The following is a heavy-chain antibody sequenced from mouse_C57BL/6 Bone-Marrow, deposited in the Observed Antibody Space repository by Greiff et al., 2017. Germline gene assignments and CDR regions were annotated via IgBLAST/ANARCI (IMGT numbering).Heavy chain of an antibody. CDR3: ARSGGYYAWFAY. CDR1: GYTFTSYW. D-gene: IGHD2-3*01. CDR2: IDPSDSYT. Sequence: QVQLQQPGAELVKPGASVKLSCKASGYTFTSYWMQWVKQRPGQGLEWIGEIDPSDSYTNYNQKFKGKATLPVDTSSSTAYMQLSSLTSEDSAVYYCARSGGYYAWFAYWGQETLVTVSA. J-gene: IGHJ3*01. V-gene: IGHV1-50*01.